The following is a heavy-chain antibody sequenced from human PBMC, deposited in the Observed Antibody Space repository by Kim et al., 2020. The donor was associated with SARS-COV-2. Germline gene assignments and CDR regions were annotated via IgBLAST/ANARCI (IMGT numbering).Heavy chain of an antibody. CDR1: GGSFSGYY. V-gene: IGHV4-34*01. J-gene: IGHJ4*02. Sequence: SETLSLTCAVYGGSFSGYYWSWIRQPPGKGLEWIGEINHSGSTNYNPSLKSRVTISVDTSKNQFSLKLSSVTAADTAVYYCARGSDIVCSSSTSCYPFDYWGQGTLVTVSS. D-gene: IGHD2-2*01. CDR3: ARGSDIVCSSSTSCYPFDY. CDR2: INHSGST.